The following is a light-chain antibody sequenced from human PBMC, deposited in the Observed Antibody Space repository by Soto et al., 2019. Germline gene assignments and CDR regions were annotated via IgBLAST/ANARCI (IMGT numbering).Light chain of an antibody. CDR1: QSVSSTY. J-gene: IGKJ5*01. Sequence: EIVLTQSPGTLSLSPGERATRSCRASQSVSSTYLAWYQQKPGQPPRLLIYGASSRATGIPDRFSGSGSGTDFTLTITRLESEDFAVYYCQQYGSSPVTFGQGTRLDIK. CDR2: GAS. V-gene: IGKV3-20*01. CDR3: QQYGSSPVT.